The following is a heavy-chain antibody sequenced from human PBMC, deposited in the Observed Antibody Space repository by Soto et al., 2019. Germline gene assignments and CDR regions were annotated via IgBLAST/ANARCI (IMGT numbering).Heavy chain of an antibody. CDR2: TYHRGST. V-gene: IGHV4-59*01. J-gene: IGHJ4*02. CDR3: ARIGGYHGPLDY. Sequence: SETLSLTCSVSGVSISRYFWSWIRQAPGRGLEWIGYTYHRGSTNYSPSLKSRVAISLDTSENQFSLKVNSVTAADTAVYYCARIGGYHGPLDYWGQGTPVTVSS. D-gene: IGHD6-25*01. CDR1: GVSISRYF.